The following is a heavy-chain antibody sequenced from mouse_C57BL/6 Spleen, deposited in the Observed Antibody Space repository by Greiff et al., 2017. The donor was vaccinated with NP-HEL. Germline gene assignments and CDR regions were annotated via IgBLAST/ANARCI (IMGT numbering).Heavy chain of an antibody. D-gene: IGHD1-1*01. V-gene: IGHV1-9*01. CDR1: GYTFTGYW. Sequence: VQLQQSGAELMKPGASVKLSCKATGYTFTGYWIEWVKQRPGHGLEWIGEILPGSGSTNYNEKFKGKATFTADTSANTAYMQLSSLTTEYAAIYYCARRDYYGSSPYYCDYWGQGTTLTVSS. CDR2: ILPGSGST. J-gene: IGHJ2*01. CDR3: ARRDYYGSSPYYCDY.